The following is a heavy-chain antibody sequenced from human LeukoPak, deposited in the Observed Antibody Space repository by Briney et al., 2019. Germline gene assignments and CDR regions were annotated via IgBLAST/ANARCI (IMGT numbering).Heavy chain of an antibody. CDR2: ISGGGETT. V-gene: IGHV3-23*01. CDR1: GFTFNNYA. J-gene: IGHJ4*02. CDR3: AKATYYDYVWGSYRPGY. D-gene: IGHD3-16*02. Sequence: GGSLRLSCAASGFTFNNYAMNWVRQAPGKGLEWVSSISGGGETTYYADSAKGRFTISRDNSQNTLYLQMNSLRAEDTAVYYCAKATYYDYVWGSYRPGYWGQGTLVTVSS.